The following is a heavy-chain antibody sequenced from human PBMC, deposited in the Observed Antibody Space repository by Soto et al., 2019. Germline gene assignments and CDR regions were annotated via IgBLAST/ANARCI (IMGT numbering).Heavy chain of an antibody. D-gene: IGHD2-15*01. Sequence: TRSVSWTVAGGRISSGGYFWSWIRQHPGKGWEWIGYIYYSGSTYYNPSLKSRVTISVDTSKNQFSLKLSSVTAAETAVYYCARDVGYWSGGSCYPVGWFDPWGQGTLVTVSS. CDR3: ARDVGYWSGGSCYPVGWFDP. CDR1: GGRISSGGYF. J-gene: IGHJ5*02. CDR2: IYYSGST. V-gene: IGHV4-31*02.